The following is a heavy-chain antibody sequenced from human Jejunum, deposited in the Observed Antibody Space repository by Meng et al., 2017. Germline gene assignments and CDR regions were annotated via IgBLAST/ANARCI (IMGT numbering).Heavy chain of an antibody. Sequence: QVHLQESGPGLVRPSETLSLTCTISGGSVNSGSYYWGWIRQPPGKGLEWIGYMYFSGSTNYNASLKSRVTISVDTSKKQFSLKLTPVTAADTAVYYCARGHFDKYFDSWGQGTLVTVSS. CDR3: ARGHFDKYFDS. D-gene: IGHD3-22*01. V-gene: IGHV4-61*01. CDR2: MYFSGST. CDR1: GGSVNSGSYY. J-gene: IGHJ4*02.